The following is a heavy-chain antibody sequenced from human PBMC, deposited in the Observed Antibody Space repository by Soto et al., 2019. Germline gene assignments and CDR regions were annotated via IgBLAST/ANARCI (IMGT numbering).Heavy chain of an antibody. CDR2: IYTTAST. V-gene: IGHV4-4*07. J-gene: IGHJ4*02. Sequence: SETLSLTCTVSGGSMSNYYWSWIRQPAGKGLEWIGRIYTTASTHYNPSLKSRGTLSIDMSNTQFSLKLNSVTAADTAVYYCARELPSIYEILTGHFDHWGQGTLVTVSS. CDR1: GGSMSNYY. D-gene: IGHD3-9*01. CDR3: ARELPSIYEILTGHFDH.